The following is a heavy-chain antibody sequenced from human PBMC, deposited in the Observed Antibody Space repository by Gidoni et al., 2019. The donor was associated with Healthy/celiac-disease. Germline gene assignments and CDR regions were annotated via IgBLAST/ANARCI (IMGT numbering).Heavy chain of an antibody. V-gene: IGHV3-30*18. CDR3: AKGPGGTTVIAGAYNYGMDV. CDR2: ISYDGSNK. CDR1: GFPFSSYG. J-gene: IGHJ6*02. D-gene: IGHD4-4*01. Sequence: QVKLVESGGGVVQPGRSLRLSCAASGFPFSSYGMHWVRQAPGKGLEWVAVISYDGSNKYYADSVKGRFTISRDNSKNTLYLQMNSLRAEDTAVYYCAKGPGGTTVIAGAYNYGMDVWGQGTTVTVSS.